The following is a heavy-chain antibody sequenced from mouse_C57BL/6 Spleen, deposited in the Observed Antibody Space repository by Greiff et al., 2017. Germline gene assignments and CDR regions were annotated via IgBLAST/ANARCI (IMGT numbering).Heavy chain of an antibody. J-gene: IGHJ2*01. D-gene: IGHD1-1*01. CDR1: GFTFTDYY. CDR2: IRNKANGYTT. V-gene: IGHV7-3*01. Sequence: EVKLMESGGGLVQPGGSLSLSCAASGFTFTDYYMSWVRQPPGKALEWLGFIRNKANGYTTEYSASVKGRFTISRDNSQSILYLQMNALRAEDSDTYYCARSYFYGSTREGYFDYWGQGTTLTVSS. CDR3: ARSYFYGSTREGYFDY.